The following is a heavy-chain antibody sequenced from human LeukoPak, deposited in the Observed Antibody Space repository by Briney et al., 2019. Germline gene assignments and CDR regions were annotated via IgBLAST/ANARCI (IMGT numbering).Heavy chain of an antibody. J-gene: IGHJ6*02. CDR2: INHSGST. V-gene: IGHV4-34*01. CDR3: ARAPLIYCSSTSCYWDYYYGMDV. Sequence: SETLSLTCAVYGGSFSGYYWSWIRQPPGKGLEWIGEINHSGSTNYNPSLKRRVTISVDTSKNQFSLKLSSVTAADTAVYYCARAPLIYCSSTSCYWDYYYGMDVWGQGTTVTVSS. D-gene: IGHD2-2*01. CDR1: GGSFSGYY.